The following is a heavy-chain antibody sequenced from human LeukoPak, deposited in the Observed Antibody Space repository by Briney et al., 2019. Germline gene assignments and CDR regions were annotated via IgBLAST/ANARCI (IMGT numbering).Heavy chain of an antibody. Sequence: SETLSLTCTVAGGSISSYYWSWIRQPPGKGLEWIGYIYYSGSTNYNPSLKSRVTISVDTSKNQFSLKLSSVTAADTAVYYCARGYYYGSGSSPWDYWGQGTLVTVSS. CDR3: ARGYYYGSGSSPWDY. J-gene: IGHJ4*02. CDR1: GGSISSYY. V-gene: IGHV4-59*01. D-gene: IGHD3-10*01. CDR2: IYYSGST.